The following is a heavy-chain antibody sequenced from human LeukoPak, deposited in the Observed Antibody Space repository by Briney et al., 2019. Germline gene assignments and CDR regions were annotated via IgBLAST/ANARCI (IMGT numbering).Heavy chain of an antibody. V-gene: IGHV3-30*18. J-gene: IGHJ4*02. Sequence: PGRPLRLSCAASGFTFSSYGMHWVRQAPDKGLEWVAVISYDGSNKYYADSVKGRFTISRDNSKNTLYLQMNSLRAEDTAVYYCAKDYGGYYYGSGTHFDYWGQGTLVTVSS. CDR3: AKDYGGYYYGSGTHFDY. D-gene: IGHD3-10*01. CDR1: GFTFSSYG. CDR2: ISYDGSNK.